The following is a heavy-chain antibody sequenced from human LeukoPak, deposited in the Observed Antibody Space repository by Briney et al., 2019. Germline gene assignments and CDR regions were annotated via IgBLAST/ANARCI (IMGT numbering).Heavy chain of an antibody. CDR1: GFTFSSYA. J-gene: IGHJ4*02. CDR2: ISYDGSNK. D-gene: IGHD6-6*01. CDR3: ARDFTYSSSTDAPDY. V-gene: IGHV3-30-3*01. Sequence: GGSLRLSCAASGFTFSSYAMHWVRQAPGKGLEWVAVISYDGSNKYYADSVKGRFTISRDNSKNTLYLQMNSLRAEDTAVYYCARDFTYSSSTDAPDYWGQGTLVTVSS.